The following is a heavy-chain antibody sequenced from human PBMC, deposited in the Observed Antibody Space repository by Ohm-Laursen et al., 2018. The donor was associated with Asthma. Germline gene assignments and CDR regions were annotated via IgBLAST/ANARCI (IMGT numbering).Heavy chain of an antibody. V-gene: IGHV4-31*03. Sequence: TLSLTCSVSGGSISSGDYYWSWIRQHPGKGLEWIGYIYYSGSTYYNPSLKSRVTISVDTSKNQFSLKLSSMTAADTAVYYCARDRLDPYYYYGMDVWGQGTTVTVSS. CDR2: IYYSGST. J-gene: IGHJ6*02. CDR3: ARDRLDPYYYYGMDV. CDR1: GGSISSGDYY. D-gene: IGHD4-11*01.